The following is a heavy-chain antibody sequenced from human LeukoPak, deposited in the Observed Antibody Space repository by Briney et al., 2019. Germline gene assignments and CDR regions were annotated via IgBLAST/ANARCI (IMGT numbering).Heavy chain of an antibody. CDR1: GVSISSSNSY. J-gene: IGHJ6*03. CDR2: IYYSGNT. D-gene: IGHD3-9*01. CDR3: ARADWDYYYYYMDV. V-gene: IGHV4-39*01. Sequence: SETLSLTCTVSGVSISSSNSYWGWIRQPPGKGLEWIGSIYYSGNTYYNASLKSQVSISIDTSKNQFSLRLTSVTAADTAVYYCARADWDYYYYYMDVWGKGTTVTVSS.